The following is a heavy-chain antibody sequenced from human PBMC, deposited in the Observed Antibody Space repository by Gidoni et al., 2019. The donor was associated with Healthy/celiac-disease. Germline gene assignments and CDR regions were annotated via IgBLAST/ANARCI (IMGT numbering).Heavy chain of an antibody. CDR3: ARSYYYDSSGYYSMGLYYFDY. Sequence: EVQLVQSGAEVKKPGESLKISCKGSGYSFTSYWIGGVRQMPGKGLEWMGIIYPGDSDTRYSPSFQGQVTISADKSISTAYLQWSSLKASDTAMYYCARSYYYDSSGYYSMGLYYFDYWGQGTLVTVSS. V-gene: IGHV5-51*01. J-gene: IGHJ4*02. CDR2: IYPGDSDT. CDR1: GYSFTSYW. D-gene: IGHD3-22*01.